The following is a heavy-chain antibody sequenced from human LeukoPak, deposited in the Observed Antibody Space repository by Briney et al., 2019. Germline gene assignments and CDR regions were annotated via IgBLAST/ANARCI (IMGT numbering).Heavy chain of an antibody. V-gene: IGHV4-34*01. Sequence: SETLSLTCAVYGGSFSGYYWSWIRQPPGKGLEWIGEINHSGSTNYNPSLKSRVTISVDTSKNQFSLKLSSVTAADTAVYYCAREPDYGVTGAFDIWGQGTMVTVSS. CDR2: INHSGST. D-gene: IGHD4-17*01. J-gene: IGHJ3*02. CDR3: AREPDYGVTGAFDI. CDR1: GGSFSGYY.